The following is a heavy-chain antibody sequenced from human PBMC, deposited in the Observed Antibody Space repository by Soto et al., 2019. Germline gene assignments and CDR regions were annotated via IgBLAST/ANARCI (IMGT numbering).Heavy chain of an antibody. V-gene: IGHV3-73*01. J-gene: IGHJ3*02. CDR3: TRLSPSSNYDFWSGYFYDAFDI. CDR1: GFTFSGSA. D-gene: IGHD3-3*01. Sequence: TGGSLRLSCAASGFTFSGSAMHWVRQASGKGLEWVGRIRSKANSYATAYAASVKGRFTISRDDSKNTAYLQMNSLKTEDTAVYYCTRLSPSSNYDFWSGYFYDAFDIWGQGTMVTVSS. CDR2: IRSKANSYAT.